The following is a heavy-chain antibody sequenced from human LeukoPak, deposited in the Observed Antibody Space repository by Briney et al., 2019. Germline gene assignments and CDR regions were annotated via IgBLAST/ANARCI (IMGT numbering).Heavy chain of an antibody. J-gene: IGHJ4*02. D-gene: IGHD2-2*02. V-gene: IGHV3-23*01. CDR3: ARGKYCTSTSCYNPVDYFEY. Sequence: GGSLRLSCAASGFTFSSYAISWVRQAPGKGLEWVSAISGSGASTYYADSVKGRFTISRNNSKSTLYLQMNSLRAEDTAVYYCARGKYCTSTSCYNPVDYFEYWGQGTLVTVSS. CDR1: GFTFSSYA. CDR2: ISGSGAST.